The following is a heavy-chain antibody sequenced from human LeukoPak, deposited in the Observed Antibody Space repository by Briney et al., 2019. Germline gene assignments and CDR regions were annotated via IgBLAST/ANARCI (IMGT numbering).Heavy chain of an antibody. CDR3: TTAGEYYYDSSGFSYFDY. CDR2: IKSKTDGGTT. Sequence: GSLRLSCAASGFTFSNAWMSWVRQAPGKGLEWVGRIKSKTDGGTTDYAAPVKGRFTISRDDSKNTLYLQMNSLKTEDTAVYYCTTAGEYYYDSSGFSYFDYWGQGTLVTVSS. D-gene: IGHD3-22*01. V-gene: IGHV3-15*01. J-gene: IGHJ4*02. CDR1: GFTFSNAW.